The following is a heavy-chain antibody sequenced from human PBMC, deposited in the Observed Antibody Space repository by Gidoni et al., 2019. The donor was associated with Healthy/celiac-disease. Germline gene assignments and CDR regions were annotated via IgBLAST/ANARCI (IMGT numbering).Heavy chain of an antibody. J-gene: IGHJ6*02. V-gene: IGHV3-21*01. CDR2: ISSSSSYI. CDR1: GFTFSSSS. Sequence: EVQLLESGGGLVKPGGSLSLSCAASGFTFSSSSMNWVRQAPGKGLEWVSAISSSSSYIYYADSVKGRFTISRDNAKNSLYLQMNSLRAEDTAVYYCALSYGSGSYYYYYGMDVWGQGTTVTVSS. CDR3: ALSYGSGSYYYYYGMDV. D-gene: IGHD3-10*01.